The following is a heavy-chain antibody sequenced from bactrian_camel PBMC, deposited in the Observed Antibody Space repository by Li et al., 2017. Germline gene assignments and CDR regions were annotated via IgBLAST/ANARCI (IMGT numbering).Heavy chain of an antibody. Sequence: VQLVESGGGSVQPGGSLRLSCAASGYTGSRAYMGWFRQAPGKEREGVAAIYTAFGTTNYTDSVQGRFTISQDNARNTVYLQMNSLTPEDTAVYYCAADEYNHGLAWRQYQHWGQGTQVTVS. V-gene: IGHV3S40*01. CDR3: AADEYNHGLAWRQYQH. CDR1: GYTGSRAY. D-gene: IGHD1*01. CDR2: IYTAFGTT. J-gene: IGHJ4*01.